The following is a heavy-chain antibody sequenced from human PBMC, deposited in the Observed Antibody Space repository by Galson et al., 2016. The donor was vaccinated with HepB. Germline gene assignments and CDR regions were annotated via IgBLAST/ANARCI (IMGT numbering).Heavy chain of an antibody. Sequence: SVKVSCKDSGGTFSGYFFAWVRQAPGQGLDWMGGIVPVFDTTHYGENFQDRVTITADESTTTVYMELSGLRFDDTAVYYCARGSHLGELAPVGPWGQGTLVIVSS. CDR2: IVPVFDTT. D-gene: IGHD3-16*01. CDR3: ARGSHLGELAPVGP. CDR1: GGTFSGYF. V-gene: IGHV1-69*13. J-gene: IGHJ5*02.